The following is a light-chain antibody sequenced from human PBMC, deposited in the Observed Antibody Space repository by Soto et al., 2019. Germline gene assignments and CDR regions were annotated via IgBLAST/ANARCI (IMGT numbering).Light chain of an antibody. Sequence: QSALTQPPSVSGAPGQRVTISCTGSSSNIGAGYPVHWYQQLPGTAPKLLVAGNRPSGVPDRSSVSKSGASASLAITGLQAEDEADYYCQSYDSSLSRRWVFGGGTKLTVL. J-gene: IGLJ3*02. CDR2: G. V-gene: IGLV1-40*01. CDR3: QSYDSSLSRRWV. CDR1: SSNIGAGYP.